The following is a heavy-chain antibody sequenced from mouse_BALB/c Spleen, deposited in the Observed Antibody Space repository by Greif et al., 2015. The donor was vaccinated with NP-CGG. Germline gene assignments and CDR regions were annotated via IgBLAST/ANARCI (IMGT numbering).Heavy chain of an antibody. CDR1: GYTFTSYW. CDR2: IAPGSGST. V-gene: IGHV1S41*01. J-gene: IGHJ1*01. CDR3: ARSAYYRYDGDFDV. D-gene: IGHD2-14*01. Sequence: DLVKPGASVKLSCKAPGYTFTSYWINWIKQRPGQGLEWIGRIAPGSGSTYYNEMFKGKATLTVDTSSSTAYIQLSSLSSEDSAVYFCARSAYYRYDGDFDVWGAGTTVTVSS.